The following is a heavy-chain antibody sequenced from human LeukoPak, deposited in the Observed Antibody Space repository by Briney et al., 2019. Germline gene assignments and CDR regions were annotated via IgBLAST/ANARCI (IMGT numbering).Heavy chain of an antibody. D-gene: IGHD2-2*01. CDR2: INPNSGFT. CDR1: GYPFTGYY. Sequence: ASVTVSCKASGYPFTGYYLHWVRQAPGQGVEWMGWINPNSGFTNYAQKFQGRVTMTRDTSISTAYMELSRLRSDDTAVYYCARLADCSSSSCRSFDYWGQGTLVTVSS. J-gene: IGHJ4*02. CDR3: ARLADCSSSSCRSFDY. V-gene: IGHV1-2*02.